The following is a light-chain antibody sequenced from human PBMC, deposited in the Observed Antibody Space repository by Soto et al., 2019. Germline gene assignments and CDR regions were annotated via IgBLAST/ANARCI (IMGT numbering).Light chain of an antibody. CDR2: TSG. CDR3: QQAYSTPYT. Sequence: IQMTQSPSSLSASVGDRVTITCRASQRITTYLNWYQQKPGEAPKLLISTSGTLQRGVPSRFSGSGSGTAFTLTSTALRPEDFATYCCQQAYSTPYTFGQGTKLEIK. J-gene: IGKJ2*01. CDR1: QRITTY. V-gene: IGKV1-39*01.